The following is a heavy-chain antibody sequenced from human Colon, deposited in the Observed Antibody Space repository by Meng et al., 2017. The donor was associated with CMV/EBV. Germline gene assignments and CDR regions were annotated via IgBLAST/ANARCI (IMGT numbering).Heavy chain of an antibody. D-gene: IGHD1-26*01. CDR1: GYTFTNYG. Sequence: QVQLVQSGAEVKKPGASVKGSCKASGYTFTNYGISWVRQAPGQGLEWMGWISAYTGDTYYAQKFQGRVTMTTDTSTSTAYMELRSLRSDDTAVYYCVRESQSGSYIYLQHWGQGTLVTVSS. CDR3: VRESQSGSYIYLQH. CDR2: ISAYTGDT. V-gene: IGHV1-18*01. J-gene: IGHJ1*01.